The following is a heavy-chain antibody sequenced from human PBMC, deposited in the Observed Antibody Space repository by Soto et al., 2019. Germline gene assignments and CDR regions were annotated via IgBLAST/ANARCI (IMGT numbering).Heavy chain of an antibody. CDR3: ARIYCSSVRCSSHFDY. Sequence: QVQLQESGPGLVKPSETLFLTCTVSGGSISSYYWSWIRQPPGKGLEWIGYIYYSGSTKYNPSLKSRVTISVDTSKNQFSLKLSSVTAADTAVYFCARIYCSSVRCSSHFDYWGQGTLVTVSS. D-gene: IGHD2-2*01. V-gene: IGHV4-59*08. J-gene: IGHJ4*02. CDR2: IYYSGST. CDR1: GGSISSYY.